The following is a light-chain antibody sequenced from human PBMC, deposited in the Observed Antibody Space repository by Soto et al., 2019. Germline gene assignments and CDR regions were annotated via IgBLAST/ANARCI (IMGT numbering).Light chain of an antibody. CDR3: QQYYSYPPWT. Sequence: DIQMTQSPSSLSASVVDRVTITFQASQNINNYLNWYQQKPGRAPKLLIYAAPTLQSGVPSRFSGSGSGTDFTLTISCLQSEDFATYYCQQYYSYPPWTFGQGTKVDIK. V-gene: IGKV1-16*01. J-gene: IGKJ1*01. CDR1: QNINNY. CDR2: AAP.